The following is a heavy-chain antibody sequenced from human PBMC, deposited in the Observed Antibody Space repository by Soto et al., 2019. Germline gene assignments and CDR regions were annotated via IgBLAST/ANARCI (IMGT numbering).Heavy chain of an antibody. Sequence: GGSLRLSCAVSGFIFSSYGMHWVRQAPGKGLEWVAVISYDGSNEHYVDSVKGRFTISRDNSKNTLYLQMNSLRAEDTAVYYCAKGFYEYVWGSYRPFDYWGQGTLVTVSS. J-gene: IGHJ4*02. CDR2: ISYDGSNE. CDR1: GFIFSSYG. CDR3: AKGFYEYVWGSYRPFDY. D-gene: IGHD3-16*02. V-gene: IGHV3-30*18.